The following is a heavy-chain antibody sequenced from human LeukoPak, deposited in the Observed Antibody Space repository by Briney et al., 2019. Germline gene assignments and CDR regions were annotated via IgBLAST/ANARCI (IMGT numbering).Heavy chain of an antibody. J-gene: IGHJ6*03. D-gene: IGHD3-10*01. V-gene: IGHV1-2*02. CDR2: INPNIGGT. CDR1: GYTFTGFY. Sequence: GASVKVSCKASGYTFTGFYIHWVRQAPGHGPEWMGWINPNIGGTNYAQKFRGRVSLTRDTSTSTAYMELNSLRSDDTAVYYCARCGSGTDLYDYYFMDVWGKGTTVTVSS. CDR3: ARCGSGTDLYDYYFMDV.